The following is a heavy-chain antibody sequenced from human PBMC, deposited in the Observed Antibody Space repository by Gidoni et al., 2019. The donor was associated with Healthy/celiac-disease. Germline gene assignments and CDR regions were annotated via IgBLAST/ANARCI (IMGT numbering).Heavy chain of an antibody. CDR3: AREVVSIVVVPAAIWWFDP. J-gene: IGHJ5*02. V-gene: IGHV4-4*07. CDR2: IYTSGST. CDR1: GASISSYY. D-gene: IGHD2-2*01. Sequence: QVQLQASGPGLVKPSETLSLTCTVSGASISSYYWSWIRQPAGKGLEWIGRIYTSGSTNYNPSLKSRVTMSVDTSKNQFSLKLSSVTAADTAVYYCAREVVSIVVVPAAIWWFDPWGQGTLVTVSS.